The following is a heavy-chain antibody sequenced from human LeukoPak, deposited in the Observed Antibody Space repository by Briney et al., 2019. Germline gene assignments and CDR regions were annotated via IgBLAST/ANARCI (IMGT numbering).Heavy chain of an antibody. D-gene: IGHD3-3*02. CDR1: RFTFSSYW. CDR3: ARDPHSHFWSGYRGNWFDP. J-gene: IGHJ5*02. CDR2: INSDGSST. V-gene: IGHV3-74*01. Sequence: GGSLRLSCAASRFTFSSYWMHWVRQAPGKGLVWVSRINSDGSSTSYADSVKGRFTISRDNAKNTLYLQMNSLRAEDTAVYYCARDPHSHFWSGYRGNWFDPWGQGTLVTVSS.